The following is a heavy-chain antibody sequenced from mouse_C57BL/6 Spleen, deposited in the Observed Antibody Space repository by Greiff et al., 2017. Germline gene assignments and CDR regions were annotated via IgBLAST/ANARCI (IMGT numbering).Heavy chain of an antibody. CDR2: IRNKANGYTT. Sequence: DVKLVESGGGLVQPGGSLSLSCAASGFTFTDYYMSWVRQPPGKALEWLGFIRNKANGYTTEYSASVKGRFTISRDNSQSILYLQMNALRAEDSATYYCARSLYGNYYAMDYWGQGTSVTVSS. CDR1: GFTFTDYY. V-gene: IGHV7-3*01. CDR3: ARSLYGNYYAMDY. D-gene: IGHD2-1*01. J-gene: IGHJ4*01.